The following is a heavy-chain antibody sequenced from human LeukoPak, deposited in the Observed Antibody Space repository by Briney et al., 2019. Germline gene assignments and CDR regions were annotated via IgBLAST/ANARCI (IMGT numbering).Heavy chain of an antibody. CDR2: IKQDGSEK. J-gene: IGHJ2*01. CDR1: GFTFSSYW. CDR3: ARDRTRYWYFDL. D-gene: IGHD1-1*01. Sequence: GGSLRLPCAASGFTFSSYWMGWVRQAPGKGLEWVANIKQDGSEKYYVDSVKGRFTISRDNAKNSLYLQMNSLRAEDTAVYYCARDRTRYWYFDLWGRGTLVTVSS. V-gene: IGHV3-7*01.